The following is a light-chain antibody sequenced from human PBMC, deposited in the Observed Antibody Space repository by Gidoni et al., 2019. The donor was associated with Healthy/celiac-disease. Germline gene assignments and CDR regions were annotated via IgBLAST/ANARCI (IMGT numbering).Light chain of an antibody. CDR2: VAS. CDR3: QQYSSSPPLYT. CDR1: QSVSSPY. J-gene: IGKJ2*01. V-gene: IGKV3-20*01. Sequence: EIVLTQSPGTLSLSPGARATLSCRASQSVSSPYLAWYQQKPGQAPRLLIHVASSRATGIPLRFSGSGSGTDFTLTISRLEPEDFAVYYCQQYSSSPPLYTFGQGTKLEIK.